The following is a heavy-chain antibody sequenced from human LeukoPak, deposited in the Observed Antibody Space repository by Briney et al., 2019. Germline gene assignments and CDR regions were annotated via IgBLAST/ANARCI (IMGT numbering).Heavy chain of an antibody. CDR3: ARRRRVARLWFGGIYYFDY. V-gene: IGHV4-39*07. CDR2: IYYSGST. D-gene: IGHD3-10*01. CDR1: GGSISTSSYY. J-gene: IGHJ4*02. Sequence: SQTLSLTCTVSGGSISTSSYYWGWIRQPPGKGLECIGNIYYSGSTYYNPSLKSRVTISVDTSKNQFSLKLSSVTAADTAVYYCARRRRVARLWFGGIYYFDYWGQGTLVTVSS.